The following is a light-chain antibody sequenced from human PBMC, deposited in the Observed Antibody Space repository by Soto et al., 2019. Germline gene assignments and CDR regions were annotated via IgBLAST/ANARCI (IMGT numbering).Light chain of an antibody. J-gene: IGLJ1*01. V-gene: IGLV2-11*01. Sequence: LTQPRSVSASPGQSVTISCTGTRSDVGGYNYVSWYQHHPGKAPKLMIYGVSERPSGVPDRFSGSKSGNTASLTISGLQAEDEADYYCCSYAGTPYVFGTGTKVTVL. CDR3: CSYAGTPYV. CDR1: RSDVGGYNY. CDR2: GVS.